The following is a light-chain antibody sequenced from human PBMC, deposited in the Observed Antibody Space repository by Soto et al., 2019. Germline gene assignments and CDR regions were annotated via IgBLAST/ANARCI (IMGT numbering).Light chain of an antibody. V-gene: IGLV2-14*01. Sequence: QSVLTQPASVSGSPGQSITISCIGTSSDVGGYTYVSWYQQHPGKAPKLLIYEVSDRPSGVSNRFSGSKSGNTASLTISGLQAEDEAGYYCNSYTHSGAYVFGTGTKVTVL. CDR1: SSDVGGYTY. J-gene: IGLJ1*01. CDR2: EVS. CDR3: NSYTHSGAYV.